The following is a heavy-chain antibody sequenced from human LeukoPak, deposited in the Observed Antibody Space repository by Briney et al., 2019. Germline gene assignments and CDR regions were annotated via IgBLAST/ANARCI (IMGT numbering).Heavy chain of an antibody. V-gene: IGHV1-69*04. Sequence: SVKVSCKASRGTFSKYAISWVRQAPGQGLEWMGRIIPILNITHYAQKFQGRVTIAADKSTSTAYIELSSLRPEDTAMYYCARDDDRSREIDYWGQGTLVTVSS. J-gene: IGHJ4*02. CDR1: RGTFSKYA. D-gene: IGHD3-22*01. CDR3: ARDDDRSREIDY. CDR2: IIPILNIT.